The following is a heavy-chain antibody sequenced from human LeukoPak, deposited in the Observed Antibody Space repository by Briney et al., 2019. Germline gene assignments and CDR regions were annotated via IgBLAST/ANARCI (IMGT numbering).Heavy chain of an antibody. D-gene: IGHD1-14*01. J-gene: IGHJ2*01. CDR1: GFTFSTYW. CDR2: IRNDGTTT. V-gene: IGHV3-74*01. Sequence: PGGSLRLSCAASGFTFSTYWMHWDRQTPGKGLVWVSSIRNDGTTTNYADSVKGRFTISRDNAKNTLYLQMNSLRAEDTAVYYCVRLYKVEGADLWGRGTLVTVSS. CDR3: VRLYKVEGADL.